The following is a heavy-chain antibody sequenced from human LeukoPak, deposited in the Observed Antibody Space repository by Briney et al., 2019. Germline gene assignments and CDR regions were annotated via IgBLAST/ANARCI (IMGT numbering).Heavy chain of an antibody. J-gene: IGHJ5*02. CDR2: ISAYNGKT. CDR1: GYTFTSYG. V-gene: IGHV1-18*01. CDR3: ARHAAVEGSSGWSPLWWFDP. D-gene: IGHD6-19*01. Sequence: ASVKVSCKASGYTFTSYGISWVRQAPGHGLEWMGWISAYNGKTNYAQNLQGRVTMTTDTSTSTAYMELGSLRSDDTAVYYCARHAAVEGSSGWSPLWWFDPWGQGTLVTVSS.